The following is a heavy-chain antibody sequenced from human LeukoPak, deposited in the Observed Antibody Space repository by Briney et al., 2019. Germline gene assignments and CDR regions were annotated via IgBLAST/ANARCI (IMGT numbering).Heavy chain of an antibody. J-gene: IGHJ3*01. CDR1: GYTFTSYG. V-gene: IGHV1-18*01. CDR3: ARDLYYYDSSNYHDVFDV. Sequence: APVKVSCKASGYTFTSYGISWVRQAPGQGLEWMGWISGYIGNTFYAQKFQGRVTMTTDTSTNTAYMELRSLRSDDTAVYYCARDLYYYDSSNYHDVFDVWGQGTMVTVSS. D-gene: IGHD3-22*01. CDR2: ISGYIGNT.